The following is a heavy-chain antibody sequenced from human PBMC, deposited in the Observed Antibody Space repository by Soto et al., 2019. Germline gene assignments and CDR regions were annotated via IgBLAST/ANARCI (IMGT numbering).Heavy chain of an antibody. V-gene: IGHV1-18*04. CDR3: ARVGYYDSSGYQGWFDP. J-gene: IGHJ5*02. D-gene: IGHD3-22*01. CDR2: ISAYNGNT. CDR1: GYTFTSYC. Sequence: ASVNVSCKSSGYTFTSYCISWVRQAPGQGLEWMGWISAYNGNTNYAQKLQGRVTMTTDTSTSTAYMELRSLRSDDTAVYYCARVGYYDSSGYQGWFDPWGQGTLVTVSS.